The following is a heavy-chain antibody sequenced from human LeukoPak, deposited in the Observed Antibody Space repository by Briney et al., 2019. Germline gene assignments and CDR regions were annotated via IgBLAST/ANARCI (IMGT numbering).Heavy chain of an antibody. D-gene: IGHD2-2*01. V-gene: IGHV1-24*01. CDR2: FDPEDGET. CDR1: GYTLTELS. Sequence: ASVKVSCKVSGYTLTELSMHWVRQAPGKGLEWMGGFDPEDGETICAQKFQGRVTMTEDTSTDTAYMELSSLRSEDTAVYYCATDVLYCSSTSCYSNNWFDPWGQGTLVTVSS. CDR3: ATDVLYCSSTSCYSNNWFDP. J-gene: IGHJ5*02.